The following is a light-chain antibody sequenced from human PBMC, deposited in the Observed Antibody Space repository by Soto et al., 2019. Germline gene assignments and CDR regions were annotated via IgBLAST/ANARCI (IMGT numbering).Light chain of an antibody. CDR2: SDT. Sequence: SYVLTQPPSVSVAPGKTASISCGGNDIGSKGAHWYPQKPGQAPALVIYSDTDLPPVIPERFSGSNSANLATLTISRVEAGDEADYYCQVWDSGSAHVVFGGGTKLTFL. J-gene: IGLJ2*01. V-gene: IGLV3-21*01. CDR3: QVWDSGSAHVV. CDR1: DIGSKG.